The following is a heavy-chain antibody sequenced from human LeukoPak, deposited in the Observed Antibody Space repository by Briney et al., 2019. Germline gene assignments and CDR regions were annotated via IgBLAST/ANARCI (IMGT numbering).Heavy chain of an antibody. Sequence: SETLSLSCAVSGGSISSGGYSWSWIRQPPGKGLEWIGYIYHSGSTNYSPSLKSRVTISVDTSKNQFSLKLSSVTAADTAVYYCASLSSIAAHSPFDYWGQGTLVTVSS. J-gene: IGHJ4*02. D-gene: IGHD6-6*01. CDR2: IYHSGST. V-gene: IGHV4-30-2*01. CDR1: GGSISSGGYS. CDR3: ASLSSIAAHSPFDY.